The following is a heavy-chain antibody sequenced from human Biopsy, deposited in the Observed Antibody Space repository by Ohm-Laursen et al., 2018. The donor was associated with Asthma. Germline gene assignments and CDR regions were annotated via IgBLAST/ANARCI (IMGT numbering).Heavy chain of an antibody. V-gene: IGHV4-30-4*01. CDR2: IHYSGST. CDR3: ARASVAASSNWFDP. CDR1: GASINTDDHY. D-gene: IGHD6-19*01. Sequence: SQTLSLTCTVSGASINTDDHYWSWLRQPPGKVLEWFGFIHYSGSTSYNPSLKGGVTSSGDTSKNQFSLKLSSVTAADTAVYYCARASVAASSNWFDPWGQGTLVTVSS. J-gene: IGHJ5*02.